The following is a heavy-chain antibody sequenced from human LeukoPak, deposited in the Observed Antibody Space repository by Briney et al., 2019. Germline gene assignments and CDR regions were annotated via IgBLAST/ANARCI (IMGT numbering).Heavy chain of an antibody. Sequence: GSLRLSCAASGFIVSSNYMSWVRQPPGKGLEWIGEIYHSGSTNYNPSLKSRVTISVDKSKDQFSLKLSSVTAADTAVYYCARGISSGYYSDYWGQGTLVTVSS. D-gene: IGHD3-22*01. J-gene: IGHJ4*02. V-gene: IGHV4-4*02. CDR2: IYHSGST. CDR1: GFIVSSNY. CDR3: ARGISSGYYSDY.